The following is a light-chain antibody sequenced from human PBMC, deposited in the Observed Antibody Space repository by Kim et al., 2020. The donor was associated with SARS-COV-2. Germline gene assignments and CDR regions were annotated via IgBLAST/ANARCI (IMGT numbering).Light chain of an antibody. Sequence: ASIGDRVTISCRASQGIGDSLAWYQQKPGRAPKSLIYGVSSLQTGVPSKFSGTGSGTYFTLTINSVQPEDFATYYCQQYDSYPFTFGGGTKVDIK. J-gene: IGKJ4*01. CDR3: QQYDSYPFT. CDR2: GVS. CDR1: QGIGDS. V-gene: IGKV1-16*02.